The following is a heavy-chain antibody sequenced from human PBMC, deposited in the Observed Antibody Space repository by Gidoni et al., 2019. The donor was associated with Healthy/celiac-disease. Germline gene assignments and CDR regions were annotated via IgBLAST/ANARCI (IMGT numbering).Heavy chain of an antibody. CDR3: TRWVAATSDY. CDR1: GFTFGDYA. V-gene: IGHV3-49*04. CDR2: IRSKAYGGTT. J-gene: IGHJ4*02. D-gene: IGHD2-15*01. Sequence: EVQLVESGGGLVQPGRSLRLSCTASGFTFGDYAMSWVRQAPGKGLEWVGFIRSKAYGGTTEYAASVKGRFTISRDDSKSIAYLQMNSLKTEDTAVYYCTRWVAATSDYWGQGTLVTVSS.